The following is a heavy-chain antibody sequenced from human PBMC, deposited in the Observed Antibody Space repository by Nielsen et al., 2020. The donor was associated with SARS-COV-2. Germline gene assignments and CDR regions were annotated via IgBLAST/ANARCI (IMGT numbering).Heavy chain of an antibody. Sequence: SETLSLTCTVSGGSISSYYWSWIRQPPGKGLEWIGYIYYSGSTNYNPSLKSRVTISVDTSKNQFSLKLSSVTAADTAVYYCAREVWFGELSGYYGMDVWGQGTRVTVSS. CDR3: AREVWFGELSGYYGMDV. D-gene: IGHD3-10*01. V-gene: IGHV4-59*01. CDR2: IYYSGST. J-gene: IGHJ6*02. CDR1: GGSISSYY.